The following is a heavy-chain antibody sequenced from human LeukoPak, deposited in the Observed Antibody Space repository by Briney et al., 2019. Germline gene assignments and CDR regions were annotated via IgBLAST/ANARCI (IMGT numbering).Heavy chain of an antibody. CDR2: IYYIGST. V-gene: IGHV4-39*01. J-gene: IGHJ4*02. D-gene: IGHD6-19*01. CDR3: ARLSSGWSNFDY. Sequence: GSLRLSCAASGFTFSSYAMSWVRQAPGKGLEWIGSIYYIGSTYYNPSLKSRVTISVDTSKNQLSLKLSSVPAADTAVYYCARLSSGWSNFDYWGQGTLVTVSS. CDR1: GFTFSSYA.